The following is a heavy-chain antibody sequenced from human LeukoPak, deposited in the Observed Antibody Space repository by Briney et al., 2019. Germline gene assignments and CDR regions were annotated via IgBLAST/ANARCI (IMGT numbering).Heavy chain of an antibody. Sequence: ASVKVSCKVSGYTLTELSMHWVRQAPGKGLEWMGGFDPEDGETIYAQKFQGRVTMTEDTSTDTAYMELSSLRSEGTAVYYCATDELAKGRYGAFDIWGQGTMVTVSS. CDR1: GYTLTELS. CDR3: ATDELAKGRYGAFDI. D-gene: IGHD3-16*01. V-gene: IGHV1-24*01. CDR2: FDPEDGET. J-gene: IGHJ3*02.